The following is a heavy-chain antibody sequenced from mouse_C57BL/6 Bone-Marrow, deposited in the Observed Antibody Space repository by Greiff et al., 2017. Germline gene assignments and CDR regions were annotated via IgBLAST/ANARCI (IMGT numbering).Heavy chain of an antibody. CDR1: GYTFTDYY. D-gene: IGHD1-1*01. CDR3: SRDYYGSSWCFDY. CDR2: INPNNGGT. Sequence: VQLQQSGPELVKPGASVKISCKASGYTFTDYYMNWVKQSHGKSLEWIGDINPNNGGTSYNQKLKGKATLTVDKSSSTAYMELRSLTSEDSAVYFCSRDYYGSSWCFDYWGQGTILTVSS. J-gene: IGHJ2*01. V-gene: IGHV1-26*01.